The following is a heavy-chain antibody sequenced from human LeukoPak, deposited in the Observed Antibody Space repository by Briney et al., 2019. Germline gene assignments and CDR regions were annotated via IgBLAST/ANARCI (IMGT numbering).Heavy chain of an antibody. J-gene: IGHJ4*02. CDR3: ASLPITMVRGVIAFDY. V-gene: IGHV1-69*13. D-gene: IGHD3-10*01. CDR1: GGTFSSYA. CDR2: IIPIFGTA. Sequence: SVKVSCKASGGTFSSYAISWVRQAPGQGLEWMGGIIPIFGTANYAQKFQGRVTITADESTSTAYMQLSSLRSEDTAVYYCASLPITMVRGVIAFDYWGQGTLVTVSS.